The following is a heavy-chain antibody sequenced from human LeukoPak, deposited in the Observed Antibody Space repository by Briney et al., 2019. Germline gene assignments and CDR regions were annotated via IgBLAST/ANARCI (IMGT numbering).Heavy chain of an antibody. CDR2: IRDDGSNK. CDR1: GFTFSSYG. V-gene: IGHV3-30*02. Sequence: GGSLRLSCAAAGFTFSSYGMHWVRQAPGKGLEWVAFIRDDGSNKYYADSVKRRFPISRDNSKTTLYLQMNSLRAEDPAVYYCAREAEDSSSWDHHFDYWGQGTLVTVSS. D-gene: IGHD6-13*01. CDR3: AREAEDSSSWDHHFDY. J-gene: IGHJ4*02.